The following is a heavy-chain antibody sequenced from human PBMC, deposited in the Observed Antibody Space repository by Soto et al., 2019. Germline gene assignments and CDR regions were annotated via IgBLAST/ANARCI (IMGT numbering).Heavy chain of an antibody. CDR3: AKEAGELSTRSFDY. CDR2: ISSSSSYI. J-gene: IGHJ4*02. V-gene: IGHV3-21*01. CDR1: GFTFSSYS. Sequence: EVQLVESGGGLVKPGGSLRLSCAASGFTFSSYSMNWVRQAPGKGLEWVSSISSSSSYIYYADSVKGRFTISRDNAKNSLYLQMNSLRAEDTAVYYCAKEAGELSTRSFDYWCQCTLVTVSS. D-gene: IGHD3-16*02.